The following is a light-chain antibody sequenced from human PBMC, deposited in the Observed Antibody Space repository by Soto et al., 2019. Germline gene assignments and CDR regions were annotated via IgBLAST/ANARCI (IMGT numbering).Light chain of an antibody. V-gene: IGLV4-69*01. J-gene: IGLJ3*02. CDR1: SGHSSYA. CDR3: QTWATGIQV. CDR2: LDSDGSH. Sequence: QLVLTQSPSASASLGASVKLTCTLSSGHSSYAIAWHQQQPETGPRYLMKLDSDGSHSKGDGIPDRFSGSSSGAERYLTISSLQSGDEADYYCQTWATGIQVFGGGTKVTVL.